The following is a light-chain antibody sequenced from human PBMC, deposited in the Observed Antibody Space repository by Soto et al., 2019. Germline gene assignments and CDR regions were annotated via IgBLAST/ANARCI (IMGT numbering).Light chain of an antibody. Sequence: IPLTQSPSSLSASVGDRVTVTCRASQNINIYLNWYQQKPGKAPTLLIYGASSLQSGVPSRFSGGGSRTDFTLTISSLQTEDLATYYCQQSYRSPYTFGQGTKLEI. CDR3: QQSYRSPYT. V-gene: IGKV1-39*01. CDR2: GAS. CDR1: QNINIY. J-gene: IGKJ2*01.